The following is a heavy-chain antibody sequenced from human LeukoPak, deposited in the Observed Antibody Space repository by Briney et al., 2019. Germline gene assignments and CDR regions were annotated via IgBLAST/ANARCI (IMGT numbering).Heavy chain of an antibody. CDR1: GFTFNNNA. V-gene: IGHV3-23*01. D-gene: IGHD2-2*01. Sequence: GGSLRLSCATSGFTFNNNAMSWVRQAPGKGLEWVSAINGGGDATEYADSVKGRFTISRDNSKNTLYLQMNSLRPDDTAVYYCARCTASCYANAFDVWGQGALLTVSS. J-gene: IGHJ3*01. CDR3: ARCTASCYANAFDV. CDR2: INGGGDAT.